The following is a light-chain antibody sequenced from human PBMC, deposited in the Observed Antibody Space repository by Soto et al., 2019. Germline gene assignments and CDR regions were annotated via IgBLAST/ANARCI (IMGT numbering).Light chain of an antibody. CDR2: ENN. J-gene: IGLJ1*01. CDR3: QSYDSSLSGYV. Sequence: QSVLTQPPSVSKAPGQRVTISCTGSSSNIGAGYEAHWYQQVPGTAPKLLIYENNNRPSGVPDRFSRSKSGTSASLAITGLQAEDEAESYCQSYDSSLSGYVFGTGTKLTVL. V-gene: IGLV1-40*01. CDR1: SSNIGAGYE.